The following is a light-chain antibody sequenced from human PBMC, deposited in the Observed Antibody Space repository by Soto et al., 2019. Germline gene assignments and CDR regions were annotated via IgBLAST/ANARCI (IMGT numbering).Light chain of an antibody. V-gene: IGKV3-15*01. J-gene: IGKJ1*01. CDR3: QQYNNWPPTWT. CDR2: GAS. CDR1: QSVSSN. Sequence: EIVMTQSPATLSVSPGERATLSCRASQSVSSNLAWYQQKPGQAPRLLIYGASTRATGIPARFSCSGSGTEFTLPISSLQSEDFAVYYCQQYNNWPPTWTFGQGTKVEIK.